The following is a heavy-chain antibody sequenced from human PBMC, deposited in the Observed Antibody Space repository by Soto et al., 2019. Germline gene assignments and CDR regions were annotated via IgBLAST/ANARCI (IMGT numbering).Heavy chain of an antibody. Sequence: QITLKESGPTLVRPTQTLTLTCPFSGFSLSTTGVGLGWIRQPPGKALEWLALIYWDDDKRYSPSLKSRLTITKDTSKNEVILTMTNMDPVDTATYYCDQRRHDYGLGRERADYFDPWRQGTLVTVSS. CDR1: GFSLSTTGVG. CDR2: IYWDDDK. D-gene: IGHD3-10*01. V-gene: IGHV2-5*02. J-gene: IGHJ5*02. CDR3: DQRRHDYGLGRERADYFDP.